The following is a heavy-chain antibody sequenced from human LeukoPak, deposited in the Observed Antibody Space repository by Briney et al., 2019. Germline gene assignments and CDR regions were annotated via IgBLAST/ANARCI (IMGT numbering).Heavy chain of an antibody. CDR3: ARDNEEVGPYYDFWSGYYPPYWFDP. CDR2: IYYSGST. D-gene: IGHD3-3*01. CDR1: GGSISSYY. Sequence: PSETLSLTCTVSGGSISSYYWSWIRQPPGKGLEWIGYIYYSGSTNYNPSLKSRVTISVDTSKIQFSLKLSSVTAADTAVYYCARDNEEVGPYYDFWSGYYPPYWFDPWGQGTLVTVSS. J-gene: IGHJ5*02. V-gene: IGHV4-59*01.